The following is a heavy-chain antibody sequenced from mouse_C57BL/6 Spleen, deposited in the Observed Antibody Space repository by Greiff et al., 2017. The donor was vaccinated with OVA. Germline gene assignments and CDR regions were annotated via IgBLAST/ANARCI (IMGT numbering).Heavy chain of an antibody. Sequence: DVKLVESGGGLVQPGGSLSLSCAASGFTFTDYYMSWVRQPPGKALEWLGFIRNKANGYTTEYSASVKGRFTISRDNSQSILYLQRNALRAEDSATYYCARYPGGYDDDSLYAMDYWGQGTSVTVSS. D-gene: IGHD2-4*01. CDR3: ARYPGGYDDDSLYAMDY. J-gene: IGHJ4*01. V-gene: IGHV7-3*01. CDR2: IRNKANGYTT. CDR1: GFTFTDYY.